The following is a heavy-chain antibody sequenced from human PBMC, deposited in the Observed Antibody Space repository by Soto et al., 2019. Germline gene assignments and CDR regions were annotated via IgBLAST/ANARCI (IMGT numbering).Heavy chain of an antibody. Sequence: QVQLVQSGAEVKKPGASVKVSCKASGYTFTSYDINWVRQATGQGREWMGWMNPNSGNTGYAQKFQGRVTMTRNTSISTAYMELSSLRSEDTAVYYCARGQGSGYYTYYYYYMDVWGKGTTVTVSS. D-gene: IGHD3-3*01. J-gene: IGHJ6*03. CDR1: GYTFTSYD. CDR2: MNPNSGNT. V-gene: IGHV1-8*01. CDR3: ARGQGSGYYTYYYYYMDV.